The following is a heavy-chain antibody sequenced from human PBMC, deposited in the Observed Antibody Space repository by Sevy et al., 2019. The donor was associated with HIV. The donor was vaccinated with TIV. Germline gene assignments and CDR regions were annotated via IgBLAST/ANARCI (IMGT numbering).Heavy chain of an antibody. CDR3: AKGRRWVVVASQAAAFDI. Sequence: RGSLRLSCAASGFTFSSYAMSWVRQAPGKGLEWVSAISGSGGSTYYADSVKGRFTISRDNSKNTLYLQMNSLRAEDTAVYYCAKGRRWVVVASQAAAFDIWGQGTMVTVSS. CDR1: GFTFSSYA. J-gene: IGHJ3*02. V-gene: IGHV3-23*01. D-gene: IGHD2-15*01. CDR2: ISGSGGST.